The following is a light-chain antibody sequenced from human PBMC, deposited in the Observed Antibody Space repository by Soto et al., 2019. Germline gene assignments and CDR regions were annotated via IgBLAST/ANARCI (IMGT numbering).Light chain of an antibody. Sequence: EIVMTQSPATLSVSPGERATLPCRSSQSVSSKLAWYQQRPGQAPRLLIYGASTRATGIPARFSGSGSGTEFTLTISSLQSEDFAVYYCQQYNNWPPITFGQGTRLEIK. CDR2: GAS. V-gene: IGKV3-15*01. CDR3: QQYNNWPPIT. J-gene: IGKJ5*01. CDR1: QSVSSK.